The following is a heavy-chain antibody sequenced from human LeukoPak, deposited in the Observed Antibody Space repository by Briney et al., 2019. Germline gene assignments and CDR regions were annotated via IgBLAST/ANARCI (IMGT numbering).Heavy chain of an antibody. V-gene: IGHV1-69*04. Sequence: GSSVKVSCKASGGTFSSYAISWVRQAPGQGLEWMGRIIPILGIANYAQKFQGRVTITAGKSTSTAHMELTSLRSEDTAVYYCARSFSGSYGGYFDYWGQGTLVTVSS. D-gene: IGHD1-26*01. CDR2: IIPILGIA. CDR3: ARSFSGSYGGYFDY. CDR1: GGTFSSYA. J-gene: IGHJ4*02.